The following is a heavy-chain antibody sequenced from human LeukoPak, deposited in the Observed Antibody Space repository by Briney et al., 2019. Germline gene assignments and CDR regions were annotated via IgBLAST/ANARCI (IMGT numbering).Heavy chain of an antibody. Sequence: GASVKVSCNASGYTFTGSYMPWVRQAPGQGLEWMGWINPNSGGTNYAQKFQGRVTMTRDTSISTAYMELSRLRSDDTAVYYCARQVGEQLVETFDYWGQGTLVTVSS. CDR2: INPNSGGT. CDR1: GYTFTGSY. V-gene: IGHV1-2*02. CDR3: ARQVGEQLVETFDY. J-gene: IGHJ4*02. D-gene: IGHD6-6*01.